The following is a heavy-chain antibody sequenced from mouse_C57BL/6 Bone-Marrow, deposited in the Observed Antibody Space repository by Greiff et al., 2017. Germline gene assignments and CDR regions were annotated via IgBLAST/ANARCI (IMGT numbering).Heavy chain of an antibody. CDR1: GYTFTSYW. Sequence: QVQLKQPGAELVKPGASVKLSCKASGYTFTSYWMHWVKQRPGQGLEWIGMIPPNSGSTNYNEKFKSKATLTVDKSSSTAYMQLSSLTSEDSAVYYCARSGVWSLFAYWGQGTLVTVSA. J-gene: IGHJ3*01. D-gene: IGHD2-10*02. CDR2: IPPNSGST. CDR3: ARSGVWSLFAY. V-gene: IGHV1-64*01.